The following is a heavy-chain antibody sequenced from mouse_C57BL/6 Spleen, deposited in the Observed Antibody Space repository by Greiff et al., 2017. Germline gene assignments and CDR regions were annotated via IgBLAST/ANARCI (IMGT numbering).Heavy chain of an antibody. D-gene: IGHD1-1*01. CDR3: ARAMITTVVGDYWDY. CDR2: IYPGDGDT. Sequence: QVQLQQSGAELVKPGASVKISCKASGYAFSSYWMNWVKQRPGKGLEWIGQIYPGDGDTKYNGKFKGKATLTADKSSSTAYMQLSSLTSEDSAVYFCARAMITTVVGDYWDYWGQGTTLTVSS. CDR1: GYAFSSYW. V-gene: IGHV1-80*01. J-gene: IGHJ2*01.